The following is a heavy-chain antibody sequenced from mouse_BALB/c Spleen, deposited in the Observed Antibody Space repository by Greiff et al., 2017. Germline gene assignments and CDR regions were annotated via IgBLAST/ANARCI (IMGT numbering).Heavy chain of an antibody. CDR3: TRRATTASYFDY. CDR2: INPSNGRT. V-gene: IGHV1S81*02. D-gene: IGHD1-2*01. J-gene: IGHJ2*01. CDR1: GYTFTSYW. Sequence: QVQLQQPGAELVKPGASVKLSCKASGYTFTSYWMHWVKQRPGQGLEWIAEINPSNGRTNYNEKFKSKATLTVDKSSSTAYMQLSSLTSEDSAVYDGTRRATTASYFDYWGQGTTLTVSA.